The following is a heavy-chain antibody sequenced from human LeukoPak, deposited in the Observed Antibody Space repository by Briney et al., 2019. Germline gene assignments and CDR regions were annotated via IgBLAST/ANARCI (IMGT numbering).Heavy chain of an antibody. CDR1: GFIFSNYA. CDR3: AKYRTTSAPPRNFDY. D-gene: IGHD1-14*01. Sequence: GGSLRLSCAASGFIFSNYAMIWVRQAPGKGLKWVSVIGGDSGGIQYADSVKGRFTISRDNSKNTLYLQMNSMSADDTAIYYCAKYRTTSAPPRNFDYWGQGTLVTVSS. CDR2: IGGDSGGI. V-gene: IGHV3-23*01. J-gene: IGHJ4*02.